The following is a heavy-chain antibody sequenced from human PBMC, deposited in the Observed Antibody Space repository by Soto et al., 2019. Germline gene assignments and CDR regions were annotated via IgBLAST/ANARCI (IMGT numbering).Heavy chain of an antibody. J-gene: IGHJ4*02. D-gene: IGHD2-15*01. Sequence: QVQLVQSGAEVKKPGASVKVSCKASGYTFTSYGISWVRQAPGQGLEWMGWISAYNGNTNYAQKLQGRDTMTTGTTTSTAHIELRLLRSDDTAVYYCGRDLHGGLYCWGQGTLVTISS. CDR1: GYTFTSYG. CDR2: ISAYNGNT. V-gene: IGHV1-18*01. CDR3: GRDLHGGLYC.